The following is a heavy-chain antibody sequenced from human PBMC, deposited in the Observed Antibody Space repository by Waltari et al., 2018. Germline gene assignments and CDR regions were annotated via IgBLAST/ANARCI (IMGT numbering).Heavy chain of an antibody. CDR1: GGTFSSYT. J-gene: IGHJ4*02. CDR3: ASNDSGLSY. V-gene: IGHV1-69*02. CDR2: IIAILGIA. Sequence: QVQLVQSGAEVKKPGSSVKVSCKASGGTFSSYTISWVRQAPGQGLEWMGRIIAILGIANYAQKCQGRVTITADKSTSTAYMELSSLRSEDTAVYYGASNDSGLSYWGQGTLVTVSS. D-gene: IGHD3-16*01.